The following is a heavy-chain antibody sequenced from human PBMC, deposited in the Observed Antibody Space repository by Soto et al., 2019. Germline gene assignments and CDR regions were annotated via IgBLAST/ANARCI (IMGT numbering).Heavy chain of an antibody. CDR3: AKDFTSVINWYFDL. J-gene: IGHJ2*01. CDR2: ISHDGRYE. D-gene: IGHD4-17*01. CDR1: GFTFSSYA. V-gene: IGHV3-30*18. Sequence: QVQLVESGGGVVQPGRSLRLSCAASGFTFSSYAMHWVRQAPGKGLEWVAVISHDGRYEYYADSVKGRFTISRDNSRNTRYLQMNSLRAEDTAVYYCAKDFTSVINWYFDLWGRGTLVTVSS.